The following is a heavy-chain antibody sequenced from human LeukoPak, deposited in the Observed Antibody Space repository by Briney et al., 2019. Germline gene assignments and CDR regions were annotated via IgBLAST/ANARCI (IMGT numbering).Heavy chain of an antibody. CDR2: INPNSGGT. CDR1: GYTSTGYH. V-gene: IGHV1-2*02. CDR3: ARSITISHISFDY. J-gene: IGHJ4*02. Sequence: ASVKVSCKASGYTSTGYHIHWVRQAPGQGLEWMGWINPNSGGTNYAQKFQGRVTMTRDTSISTAYMELSRLRSDDTAVYYCARSITISHISFDYWGQGTLVTVSS. D-gene: IGHD3-9*01.